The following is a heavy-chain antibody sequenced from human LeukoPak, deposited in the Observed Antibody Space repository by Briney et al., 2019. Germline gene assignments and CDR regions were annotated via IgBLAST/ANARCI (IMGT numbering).Heavy chain of an antibody. CDR2: ISSAGSTV. D-gene: IGHD3-16*02. Sequence: PGGSLRLSCAASGFTFSSYEMNWVRQAPGKGLEWVSYISSAGSTVYYADSVKGRFTISRDNAKNSLYLQMHSLRAEDTAVYYCARYRRFSFDYWGQGTLVTVSS. CDR1: GFTFSSYE. J-gene: IGHJ4*02. CDR3: ARYRRFSFDY. V-gene: IGHV3-48*03.